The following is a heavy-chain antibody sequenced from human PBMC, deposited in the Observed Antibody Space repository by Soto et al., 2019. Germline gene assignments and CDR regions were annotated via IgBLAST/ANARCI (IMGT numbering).Heavy chain of an antibody. CDR3: AKMGGYSSGWYDF. J-gene: IGHJ5*01. Sequence: EEQLLQSGGGLVQPGGSLRLSCGASGFTFSSYAMSWVRQAPGKGLEWVSSNSGSGGNTYYADSVKGRFTISRDNSKNTLYLQMNSLRAEDTAVYYCAKMGGYSSGWYDFWGQGTLVTVSS. CDR2: NSGSGGNT. D-gene: IGHD6-19*01. V-gene: IGHV3-23*01. CDR1: GFTFSSYA.